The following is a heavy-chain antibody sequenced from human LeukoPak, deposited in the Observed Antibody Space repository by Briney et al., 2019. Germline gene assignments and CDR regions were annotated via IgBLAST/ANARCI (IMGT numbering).Heavy chain of an antibody. V-gene: IGHV1-2*02. J-gene: IGHJ4*02. CDR2: INPNTGAT. CDR1: GYTFTAYY. Sequence: ASVKVSCKASGYTFTAYYIHWVRQAPGQGLEWMGWINPNTGATHHAQKFLGRVTLTRDTSISTAYMELSSLIDDTAVYYCARDTSEHYYSGFGYWRQGTLVTVSS. D-gene: IGHD4-23*01. CDR3: ARDTSEHYYSGFGY.